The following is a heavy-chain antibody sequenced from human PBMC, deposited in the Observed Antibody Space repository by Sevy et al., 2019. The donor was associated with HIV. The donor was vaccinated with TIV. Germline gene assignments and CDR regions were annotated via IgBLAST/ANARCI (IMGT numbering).Heavy chain of an antibody. CDR1: GFTFSSYS. CDR3: ARVGSKGPYYYYYMDV. V-gene: IGHV3-21*01. Sequence: GGSLRLSCAASGFTFSSYSMNWVRQAPGKGLEWVSSISSSSSYIYYADSVNGRFTISRDNAKNSLYLQMNSLRAEDTAVYYCARVGSKGPYYYYYMDVWGKGTTVTVSS. CDR2: ISSSSSYI. J-gene: IGHJ6*03.